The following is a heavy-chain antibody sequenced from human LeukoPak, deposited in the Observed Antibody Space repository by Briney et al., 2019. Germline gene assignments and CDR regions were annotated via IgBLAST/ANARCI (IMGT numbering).Heavy chain of an antibody. CDR3: ARRSSSWSHFDY. D-gene: IGHD6-13*01. Sequence: GGSLRLSCAASGFTFSSYDMNWVRQAPGKGLEWVSYISSSVRSMYYADSVNGRFTISRDIAKNSLYLQVNSLRADDTAVYYCARRSSSWSHFDYWGQGTLVTVSS. CDR2: ISSSVRSM. V-gene: IGHV3-48*03. J-gene: IGHJ4*02. CDR1: GFTFSSYD.